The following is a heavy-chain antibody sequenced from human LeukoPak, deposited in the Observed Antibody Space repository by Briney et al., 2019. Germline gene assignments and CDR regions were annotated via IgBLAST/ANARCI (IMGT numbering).Heavy chain of an antibody. J-gene: IGHJ6*02. CDR2: VESGGDT. CDR3: ARVGSYYDMDV. V-gene: IGHV3-53*01. CDR1: GFSVTSKY. D-gene: IGHD3-10*01. Sequence: GGSLRLSCAASGFSVTSKYINWVRQAPGKGLEWVLVVESGGDTSYANSVKGRFTVSRDIFQNTLYLQMNNLRAEDTAVYYCARVGSYYDMDVWGQGTTVTVSS.